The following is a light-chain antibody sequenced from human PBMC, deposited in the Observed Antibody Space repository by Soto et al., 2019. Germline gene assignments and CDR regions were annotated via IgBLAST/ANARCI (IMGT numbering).Light chain of an antibody. V-gene: IGKV1-5*01. Sequence: DIVMTHSPYSLAVSLGERATVTCRASQSVSGWLAWYQQKPGEAPKLLIYDASALPRGVPSRFSGSGSGTKFTLTIASLQPDDFATYYCQQYETFSGTFGPGTKVDIK. CDR3: QQYETFSGT. CDR2: DAS. CDR1: QSVSGW. J-gene: IGKJ1*01.